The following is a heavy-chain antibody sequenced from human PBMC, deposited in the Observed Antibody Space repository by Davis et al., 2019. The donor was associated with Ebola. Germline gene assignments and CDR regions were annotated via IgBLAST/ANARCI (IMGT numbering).Heavy chain of an antibody. Sequence: ASVKVSCKASGGTFSSYAISWVRQAPGQGLEWMGWINAGNGNTKYSQKFQGRITITRDTSASTAYMELSSLRSEDTAVYYCARGGSSSWYDYYYGMDVWGQGTTVTVSS. D-gene: IGHD6-13*01. CDR1: GGTFSSYA. CDR3: ARGGSSSWYDYYYGMDV. CDR2: INAGNGNT. J-gene: IGHJ6*02. V-gene: IGHV1-3*01.